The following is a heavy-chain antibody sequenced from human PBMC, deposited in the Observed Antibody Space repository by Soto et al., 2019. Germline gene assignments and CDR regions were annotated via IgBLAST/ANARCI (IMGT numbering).Heavy chain of an antibody. CDR2: INPNSGGT. CDR3: ARDQFTMVRGVMALNY. J-gene: IGHJ4*02. CDR1: GYTFTGYY. Sequence: GASVKVSCKASGYTFTGYYMHWVRQAPGQGLEWMGWINPNSGGTNYAQKFQGWVTMTRDTSISTAYMELSRLRSDDTAVYYCARDQFTMVRGVMALNYWGQGTLVTVSS. D-gene: IGHD3-10*01. V-gene: IGHV1-2*04.